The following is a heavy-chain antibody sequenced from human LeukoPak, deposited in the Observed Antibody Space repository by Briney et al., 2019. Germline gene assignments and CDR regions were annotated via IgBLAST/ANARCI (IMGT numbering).Heavy chain of an antibody. J-gene: IGHJ4*02. Sequence: GGSLRLSCAASGFTFSNYEMNWVRQAPGKGLEWVSYISAGGSTIYYADSVKGRFTVSRDNAKNSLYREMNSLRAEDTAVYYCARVRNSGYVGLEYWGQGILVTVSS. D-gene: IGHD5-12*01. CDR1: GFTFSNYE. V-gene: IGHV3-48*03. CDR2: ISAGGSTI. CDR3: ARVRNSGYVGLEY.